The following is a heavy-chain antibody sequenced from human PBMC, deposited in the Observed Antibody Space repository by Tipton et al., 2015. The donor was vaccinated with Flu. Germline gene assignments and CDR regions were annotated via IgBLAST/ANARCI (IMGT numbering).Heavy chain of an antibody. J-gene: IGHJ3*02. Sequence: GSLRLSCAASGFNLGSYGMTWVRQAPGKGLEWVSAIGKSGNTFYADSVRGRFTISRDNSGNMLYLQMNSLRAEDTAVYYCAKDIGGGNLQGLFDIGGRGTMVTVSS. CDR2: IGKSGNT. CDR3: AKDIGGGNLQGLFDI. D-gene: IGHD4-23*01. CDR1: GFNLGSYG. V-gene: IGHV3-23*01.